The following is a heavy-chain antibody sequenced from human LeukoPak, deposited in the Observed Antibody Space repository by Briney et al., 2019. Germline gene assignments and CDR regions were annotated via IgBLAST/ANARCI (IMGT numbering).Heavy chain of an antibody. J-gene: IGHJ6*02. CDR2: IKTDGSGT. D-gene: IGHD3-22*01. V-gene: IGHV3-74*01. CDR3: ARSGYDTYYGMDV. Sequence: PGGSLRLSCAASGFTFSSHWMHWVRQVPGKGLAWVARIKTDGSGTSYADSVKGRFTISRDNSKNTLYLQMNSLRAEDTAVYYCARSGYDTYYGMDVWGQGTTVTVSS. CDR1: GFTFSSHW.